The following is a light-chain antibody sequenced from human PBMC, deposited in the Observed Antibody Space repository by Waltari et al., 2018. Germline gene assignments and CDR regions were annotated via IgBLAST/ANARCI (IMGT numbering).Light chain of an antibody. CDR2: AAS. J-gene: IGKJ2*01. V-gene: IGKV1-39*01. CDR3: QQSKEVPFT. CDR1: QTLTTY. Sequence: DIQLTQSPSYLSASVGATVTITCRASQTLTTYLNWYQQRPGTAPKFLIYAASNLETGVPSRFSGGGSGTDFTLTISGLQPDDFATYYCQQSKEVPFTFGQGTKLEIK.